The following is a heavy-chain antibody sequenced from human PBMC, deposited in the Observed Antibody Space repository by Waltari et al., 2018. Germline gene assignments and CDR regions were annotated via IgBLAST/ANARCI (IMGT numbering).Heavy chain of an antibody. CDR1: GFTFDDYT. J-gene: IGHJ5*02. Sequence: VQLVESGGVVVQPGGSLRLSCAASGFTFDDYTMHWVRQAPGKGLAWVSLISWDGGSTYYADSVKGRFTISRDNSKNSLYLQMNSLRTEDTALYYCAKGTGAYSSSWDNWFDPWGQGTLVTVSS. CDR3: AKGTGAYSSSWDNWFDP. CDR2: ISWDGGST. D-gene: IGHD6-13*01. V-gene: IGHV3-43*01.